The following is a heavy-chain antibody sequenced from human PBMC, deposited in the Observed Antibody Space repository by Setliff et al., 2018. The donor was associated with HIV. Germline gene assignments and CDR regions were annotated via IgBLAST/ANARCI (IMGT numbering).Heavy chain of an antibody. J-gene: IGHJ6*02. CDR3: VKRRGGSCYSAMAV. Sequence: PGGSLRLSCAASGFTFSRYWMSWVRQAPGKGLEWVANIKQDGSEKYYVDSVKGRFTISRDFSKSTLFLQMNSLRAEDSAIYYCVKRRGGSCYSAMAVWGQGTTVTVSS. CDR1: GFTFSRYW. CDR2: IKQDGSEK. V-gene: IGHV3-7*03. D-gene: IGHD2-15*01.